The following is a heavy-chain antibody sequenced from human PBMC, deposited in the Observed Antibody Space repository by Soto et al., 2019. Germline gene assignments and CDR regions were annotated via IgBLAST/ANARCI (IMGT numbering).Heavy chain of an antibody. J-gene: IGHJ3*01. CDR3: TRDLPYYDFWSGYNYDAFDV. V-gene: IGHV3-74*01. D-gene: IGHD3-3*01. Sequence: GGSLRLSCAASGFTFSAYWMHWVRQAPGKGLVWVSHINTDESDRNYADSVKGRFTISRDNTKNTLYLQMNSLRVEDTAVYYCTRDLPYYDFWSGYNYDAFDVWGQGTMVTVSS. CDR1: GFTFSAYW. CDR2: INTDESDR.